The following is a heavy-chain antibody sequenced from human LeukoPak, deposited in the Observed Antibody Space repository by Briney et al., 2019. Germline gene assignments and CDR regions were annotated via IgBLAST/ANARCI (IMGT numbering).Heavy chain of an antibody. Sequence: GGSLRLSCAASGFTFSSYGMHWVRQAPGKGLEWVAVISYDGSNKYYADSVKGRFTISRDNAKDSLYLQMNSLRDEDTAVYYCARGPGYGHYFDYWGQGALVTVSS. D-gene: IGHD5-12*01. CDR1: GFTFSSYG. V-gene: IGHV3-30*03. CDR2: ISYDGSNK. J-gene: IGHJ4*02. CDR3: ARGPGYGHYFDY.